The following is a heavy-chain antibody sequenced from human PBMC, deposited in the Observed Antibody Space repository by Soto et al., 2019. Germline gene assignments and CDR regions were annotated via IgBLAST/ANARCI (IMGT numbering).Heavy chain of an antibody. Sequence: NPSETLSLTCTVSGGSVSSGSYYWSWIRQPPGKGLEWIGYIYYSGSTNYNPSLKSRVTISVDTSKNQFSLKLSSVTAADTAVYYCARARYSSSSRVIDYWGQGTLVTVSS. J-gene: IGHJ4*02. CDR1: GGSVSSGSYY. D-gene: IGHD6-6*01. CDR3: ARARYSSSSRVIDY. V-gene: IGHV4-61*01. CDR2: IYYSGST.